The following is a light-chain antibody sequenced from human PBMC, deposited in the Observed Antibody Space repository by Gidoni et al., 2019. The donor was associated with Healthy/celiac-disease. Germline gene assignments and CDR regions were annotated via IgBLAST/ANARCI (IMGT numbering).Light chain of an antibody. CDR3: QQYDNLPPLT. CDR2: DAS. CDR1: QDISNY. V-gene: IGKV1-33*01. J-gene: IGKJ4*01. Sequence: DIQMTQSPSSLSASVGDRVTITCQASQDISNYLNWYQQKPGKAPKLLIYDASNLETGVPSRFSGSGSGTDFTFTSSSLQPEDIATYYCQQYDNLPPLTFXGXTKVEIK.